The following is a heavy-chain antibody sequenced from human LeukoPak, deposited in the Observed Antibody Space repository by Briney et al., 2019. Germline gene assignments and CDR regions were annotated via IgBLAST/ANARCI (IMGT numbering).Heavy chain of an antibody. CDR1: GYTFTSYD. CDR3: ARGSPRFPRFYNPLTYYYDSSGYTHGDYYYMDV. J-gene: IGHJ6*03. V-gene: IGHV1-8*01. Sequence: ASVKVSCKASGYTFTSYDINWVRQATGQRLEWMGWMNPNSGNTGYAQKFQGRVTMTRNTSISTAYMELSSLRSEDTAVYYCARGSPRFPRFYNPLTYYYDSSGYTHGDYYYMDVWGKGTTVTVSS. D-gene: IGHD3-22*01. CDR2: MNPNSGNT.